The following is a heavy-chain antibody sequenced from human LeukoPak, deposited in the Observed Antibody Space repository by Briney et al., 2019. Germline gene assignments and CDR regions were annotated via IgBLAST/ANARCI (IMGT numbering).Heavy chain of an antibody. Sequence: GASVKVSCKASGYTFTGYYIHWVRQAPGQGLEWMGWINPNSGGTNYTQKFQGRVTLTRDTSISTAYMELSRLRSDDTAVYYCARVQYYYGSGSEIDPWGQGTLVTVSS. CDR2: INPNSGGT. CDR3: ARVQYYYGSGSEIDP. CDR1: GYTFTGYY. D-gene: IGHD3-10*01. V-gene: IGHV1-2*02. J-gene: IGHJ5*02.